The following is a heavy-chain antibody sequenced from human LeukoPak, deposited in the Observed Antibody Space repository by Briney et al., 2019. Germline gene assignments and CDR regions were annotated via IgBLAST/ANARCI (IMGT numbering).Heavy chain of an antibody. CDR2: IYYSGST. V-gene: IGHV4-59*01. J-gene: IGHJ3*01. Sequence: PSEILSLTCTVSGGSISSYYWSWIRQPPGKGLEWIAYIYYSGSTNYNPSLKSRVTISLDTSKNQFFLKLSSVTAADTAIYYCARVGGYNDAFDVWGQGTMVTVSS. CDR1: GGSISSYY. CDR3: ARVGGYNDAFDV. D-gene: IGHD5-24*01.